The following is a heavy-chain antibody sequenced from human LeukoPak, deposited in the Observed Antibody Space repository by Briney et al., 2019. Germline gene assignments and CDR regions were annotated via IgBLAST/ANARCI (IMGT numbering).Heavy chain of an antibody. CDR1: GYTFISNY. V-gene: IGHV1-46*01. Sequence: GASVKVSCKAYGYTFISNYLNWVRQAPGQGLEWVGIINPSGGSPSYAQKFQGRVTMTRDMSTSTDYMELSSLRSEDTAVYYCARGPEGYYYYYYMDVWGKGTTVTVSS. CDR2: INPSGGSP. CDR3: ARGPEGYYYYYYMDV. J-gene: IGHJ6*03.